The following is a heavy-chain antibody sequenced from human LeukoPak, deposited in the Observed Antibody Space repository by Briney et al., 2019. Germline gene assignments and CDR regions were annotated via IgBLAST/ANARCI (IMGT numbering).Heavy chain of an antibody. CDR1: GGSISSSSYY. D-gene: IGHD2-15*01. Sequence: SETLSLTCTVSGGSISSSSYYWGWIRQPPGKGLEWIGSIYYSGSTYYNPSLKSRVTISVDTSKNQFSLKLSSVTAADTAVYYCARTPPLRTYYYYMDVWGKGTTVTVSS. CDR3: ARTPPLRTYYYYMDV. V-gene: IGHV4-39*01. CDR2: IYYSGST. J-gene: IGHJ6*03.